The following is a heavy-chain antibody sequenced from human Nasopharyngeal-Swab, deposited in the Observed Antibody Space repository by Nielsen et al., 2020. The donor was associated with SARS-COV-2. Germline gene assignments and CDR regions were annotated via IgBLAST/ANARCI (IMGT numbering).Heavy chain of an antibody. J-gene: IGHJ5*02. CDR2: FKYGGSS. CDR1: GGSFSNYY. CDR3: ARGAPSSYWFDP. Sequence: SETLSLTCAVFGGSFSNYYWTWIRQPPGKELEWIGEFKYGGSSNYNPSLKSRVTMSLDTSTNQFSLELSSVTAADTAVYYCARGAPSSYWFDPWGQGTLVTVSS. V-gene: IGHV4-34*01.